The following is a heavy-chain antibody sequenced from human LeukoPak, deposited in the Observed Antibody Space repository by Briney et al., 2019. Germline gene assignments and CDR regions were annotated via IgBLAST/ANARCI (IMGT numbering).Heavy chain of an antibody. J-gene: IGHJ3*02. CDR1: GGSISSYY. Sequence: SETLSLTCTVSGGSISSYYWSWIRQPPGKGLEWIGYIYYRGSTNYNPSLKSRVTISVDTSKNQFSLKLSSVTAADTAVYYCARGITVVTLPRDDAFDIWGQGTMVTVSS. CDR2: IYYRGST. CDR3: ARGITVVTLPRDDAFDI. V-gene: IGHV4-59*01. D-gene: IGHD4-23*01.